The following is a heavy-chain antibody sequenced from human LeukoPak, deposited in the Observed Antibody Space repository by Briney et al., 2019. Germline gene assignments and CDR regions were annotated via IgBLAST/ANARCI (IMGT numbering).Heavy chain of an antibody. CDR1: GFTFSSYE. J-gene: IGHJ4*02. V-gene: IGHV3-48*03. CDR2: ITGGSTTI. Sequence: GGSLRLSCAASGFTFSSYEMNWVRQAPGKGLEGVSYITGGSTTIYYADSVKGRFTISRDNAKNSLYLQMNSLRPEDTAVYYCAKYRLIWLPAPVFEYWGQGTLVTVSS. CDR3: AKYRLIWLPAPVFEY. D-gene: IGHD5-24*01.